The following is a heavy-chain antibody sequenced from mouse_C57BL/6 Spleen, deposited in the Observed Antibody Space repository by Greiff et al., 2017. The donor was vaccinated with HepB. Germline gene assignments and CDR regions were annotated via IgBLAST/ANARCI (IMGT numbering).Heavy chain of an antibody. CDR3: ARWGYYGSSYVWYFDV. D-gene: IGHD1-1*01. CDR1: GYTFTSYW. Sequence: QVQLQQPGAELVKPGASVKMSCKASGYTFTSYWITWVKQRPGQGLEWIGDIYPGSGSTNYNEKFKSKATLTVDTSSSTAYMQLSSLTSEDSAVYYCARWGYYGSSYVWYFDVWGTETTVTVSS. V-gene: IGHV1-55*01. J-gene: IGHJ1*03. CDR2: IYPGSGST.